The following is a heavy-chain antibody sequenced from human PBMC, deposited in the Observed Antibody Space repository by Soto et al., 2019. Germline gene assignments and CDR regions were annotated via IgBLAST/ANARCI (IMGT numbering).Heavy chain of an antibody. CDR1: GFTISNYA. J-gene: IGHJ4*02. V-gene: IGHV3-30*04. Sequence: GGSLRLSCARPALSGFTISNYAVHWVRQAPGKGLQRVAVISYVGRNQDYADSVKGRFTISRDNSKNMVYLQLNSLRHEDTATYYCASVSFGHLYDASGPQISVGLWRQGTLVTVSS. D-gene: IGHD3-16*01. CDR2: ISYVGRNQ. CDR3: ASVSFGHLYDASGPQISVGL.